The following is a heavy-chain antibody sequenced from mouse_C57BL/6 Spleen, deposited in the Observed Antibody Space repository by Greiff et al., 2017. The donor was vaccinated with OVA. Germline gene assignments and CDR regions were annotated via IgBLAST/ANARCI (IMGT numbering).Heavy chain of an antibody. J-gene: IGHJ4*01. CDR2: ILPGSGST. V-gene: IGHV1-9*01. Sequence: VQLQQSGAELMKPGASVKLSCKATGYTFTGYWIAWVKQRPGHGLEWIGEILPGSGSTYYNEKFKGKATFTADTSSNTAYMQLSSLTTEDSAIDYCAPAYYSNYGAMDYWGQGTSVTVSS. D-gene: IGHD2-5*01. CDR3: APAYYSNYGAMDY. CDR1: GYTFTGYW.